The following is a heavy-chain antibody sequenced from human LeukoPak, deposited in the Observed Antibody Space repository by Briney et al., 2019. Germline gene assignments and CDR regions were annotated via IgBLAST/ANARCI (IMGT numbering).Heavy chain of an antibody. CDR1: GFTFSSYE. CDR3: ARDLTYSSSWYLTDAFDI. V-gene: IGHV3-48*03. D-gene: IGHD6-13*01. J-gene: IGHJ3*02. CDR2: ISSSGSTI. Sequence: GGSLRLSCAASGFTFSSYEMNWVRQAPGKGLEWVSYISSSGSTIYYADSVKGRFTISRDNAKNSLYLQMNSLRAEDTAVYYCARDLTYSSSWYLTDAFDIWGQGTMVTVSS.